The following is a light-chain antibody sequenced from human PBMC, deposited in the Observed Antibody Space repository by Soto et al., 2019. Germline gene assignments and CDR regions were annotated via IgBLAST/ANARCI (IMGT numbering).Light chain of an antibody. CDR1: QSISSY. J-gene: IGKJ1*01. CDR3: QQSYSTPGVA. CDR2: AAS. V-gene: IGKV1-39*01. Sequence: IQMTQSPSSLSASVGDRVTITCRASQSISSYLNWYQQKPGKAPKLLIYAASSLQSGVPSRFSGSGSGTDFTLTISSLQPEDFATYYCQQSYSTPGVAFGQGTKVEIK.